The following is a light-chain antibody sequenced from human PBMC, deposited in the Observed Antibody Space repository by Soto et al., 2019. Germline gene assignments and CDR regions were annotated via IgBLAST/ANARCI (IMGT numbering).Light chain of an antibody. CDR3: CSYAGSYTFGV. Sequence: QSALTQPASVSGSPGQSITISCTGTSSDVGSYNLVSWYQQHPGKAPKLMIYEGSKRPSGVPDRFSGSKSGNTASLTISGLQAEDEADYYCCSYAGSYTFGVFGGGTKLTVL. J-gene: IGLJ2*01. CDR2: EGS. CDR1: SSDVGSYNL. V-gene: IGLV2-23*03.